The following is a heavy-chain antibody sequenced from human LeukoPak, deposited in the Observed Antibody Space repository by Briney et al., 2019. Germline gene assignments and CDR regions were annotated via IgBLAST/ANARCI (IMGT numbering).Heavy chain of an antibody. J-gene: IGHJ4*02. CDR3: ARQPLNWGIKGYFDY. V-gene: IGHV4-39*01. CDR2: IYYSGST. CDR1: GGSISSSSYY. D-gene: IGHD7-27*01. Sequence: PSETLSLTCTVSGGSISSSSYYWGWIRQPPGKGLEWIGSIYYSGSTYYNPSLKSRVTISVDTSKNQFSLKLSSVTAADTAVYYCARQPLNWGIKGYFDYWGQGTLVTVSS.